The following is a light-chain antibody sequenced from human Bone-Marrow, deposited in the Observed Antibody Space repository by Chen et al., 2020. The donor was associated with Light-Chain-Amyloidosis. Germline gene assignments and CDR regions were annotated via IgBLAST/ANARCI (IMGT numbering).Light chain of an antibody. J-gene: IGLJ1*01. CDR2: DVT. V-gene: IGLV2-11*01. Sequence: QSCLLHPRSVSGSPRQSVTISCTGTSNEVGGYNEVSWYQQHPGNAPKLMIYDVTKRPSGVPDRFSGTTSGNTASLTISGLQAEDEADYYCGSDAGSNSFVFGTGTKVTVL. CDR1: SNEVGGYNE. CDR3: GSDAGSNSFV.